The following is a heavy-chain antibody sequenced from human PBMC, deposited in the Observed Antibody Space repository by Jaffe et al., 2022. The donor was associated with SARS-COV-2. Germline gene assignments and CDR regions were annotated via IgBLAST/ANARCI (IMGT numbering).Heavy chain of an antibody. Sequence: EVQLVESGGGLVQPGGSLRLSCAASGFTFRGHEMNWVRQAPGQGLEWISYIRSGGDAIYYSDSVKGRFTISRDNAKNSLYLQMNSLRAEDSAVYYCVRGGFCSGSLCYLFNAFDIWGQGTKVTVSS. D-gene: IGHD2-8*02. J-gene: IGHJ3*02. CDR1: GFTFRGHE. CDR2: IRSGGDAI. V-gene: IGHV3-48*03. CDR3: VRGGFCSGSLCYLFNAFDI.